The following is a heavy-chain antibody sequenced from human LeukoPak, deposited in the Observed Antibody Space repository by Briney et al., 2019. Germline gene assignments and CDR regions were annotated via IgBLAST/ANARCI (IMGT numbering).Heavy chain of an antibody. CDR3: ARDIVVVPPDGGYYYYYYGMAV. J-gene: IGHJ6*02. V-gene: IGHV3-30*04. D-gene: IGHD2-15*01. CDR1: GFTFSSYA. Sequence: GGSLRLSCAASGFTFSSYAMHWVRQAPGKGLEWVAVISYDGSNKYYADSVKGRFTISRDNSKNTLYLQMNSLRAEDTAVYYCARDIVVVPPDGGYYYYYYGMAVWGQGTTVTVSS. CDR2: ISYDGSNK.